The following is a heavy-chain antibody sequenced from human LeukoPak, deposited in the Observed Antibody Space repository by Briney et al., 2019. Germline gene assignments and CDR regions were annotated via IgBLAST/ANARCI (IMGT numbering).Heavy chain of an antibody. CDR2: ISWNSGNI. V-gene: IGHV3-9*01. Sequence: PGRSLRLSCAASGFTFDDYAIHWVRQAPGKGLEWVSGISWNSGNIGYADSVKGRFTISRDNAKNSLYLQMNSLRAEDTAVYYCAKDAGYYYDSSGYSTWGQGTLVTVSS. CDR1: GFTFDDYA. CDR3: AKDAGYYYDSSGYST. D-gene: IGHD3-22*01. J-gene: IGHJ5*02.